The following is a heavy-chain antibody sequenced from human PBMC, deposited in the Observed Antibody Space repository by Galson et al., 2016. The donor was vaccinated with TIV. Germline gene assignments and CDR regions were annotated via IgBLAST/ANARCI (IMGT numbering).Heavy chain of an antibody. CDR2: VSLRSSYI. CDR1: GFSVSGYM. D-gene: IGHD4-17*01. CDR3: ARVVSSGDYAFDAFDL. J-gene: IGHJ3*01. Sequence: SLRLSCAASGFSVSGYMMNWVRQAPGKGLEWVSSVSLRSSYIYYADSVKGRFAISRDNAKSSLFLQMNSLRAEDTAVYYCARVVSSGDYAFDAFDLWGQGTMVTVSS. V-gene: IGHV3-21*01.